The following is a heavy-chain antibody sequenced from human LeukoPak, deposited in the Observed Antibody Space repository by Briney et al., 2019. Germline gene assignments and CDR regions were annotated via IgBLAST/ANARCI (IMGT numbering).Heavy chain of an antibody. Sequence: GGSLRLSCAASGFTFSSYSMNWVRQAPGKGLEWVSSITSSSYIYYADSVKGRFTISRDNAKNSLYLQMNSLRAEDTAMYYCARDLVLYGDYWGQGTPVTVSS. V-gene: IGHV3-21*01. CDR1: GFTFSSYS. CDR2: ITSSSYI. CDR3: ARDLVLYGDY. D-gene: IGHD4-17*01. J-gene: IGHJ4*02.